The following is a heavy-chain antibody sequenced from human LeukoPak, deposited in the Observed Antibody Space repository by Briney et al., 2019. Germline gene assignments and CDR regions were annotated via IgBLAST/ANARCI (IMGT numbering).Heavy chain of an antibody. CDR1: GFTFSSYA. CDR2: ISYDGSNK. Sequence: PGGSLRLSCAASGFTFSSYAMHWVRQAPGKGLEWVAVISYDGSNKYYADSVKGRFTISRDNSKNTLYLQMNSLRAEDTAVYYCARDKDWGSYRYVLDYWGQGTLVTVSS. CDR3: ARDKDWGSYRYVLDY. J-gene: IGHJ4*02. D-gene: IGHD3-16*02. V-gene: IGHV3-30-3*01.